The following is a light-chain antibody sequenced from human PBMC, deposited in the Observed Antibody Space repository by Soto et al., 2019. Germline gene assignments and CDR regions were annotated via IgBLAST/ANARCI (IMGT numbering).Light chain of an antibody. J-gene: IGKJ5*01. Sequence: DIQMTQSPSSLSASLGDRFTITCRASQSISSYLNWYQHKPGKAPKLLIYDASNLETGVPSRFSGSGSGTDFTFTISSLQPEDIATYYCQQYDNLPITFGQGTRLEIK. V-gene: IGKV1-33*01. CDR3: QQYDNLPIT. CDR1: QSISSY. CDR2: DAS.